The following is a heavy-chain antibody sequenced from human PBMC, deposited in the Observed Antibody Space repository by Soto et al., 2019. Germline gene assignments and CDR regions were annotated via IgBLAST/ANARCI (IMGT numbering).Heavy chain of an antibody. J-gene: IGHJ4*02. V-gene: IGHV1-8*02. CDR2: MNPNSGNT. D-gene: IGHD3-9*01. CDR3: TRGGDPYKTGH. Sequence: ASVKVSCKASGYTFTGYYMNWVRQATGQGFECLGWMNPNSGNTGYVKKFQGRVTMTRDTSMSTAYMELSSLRSEDTAIYYCTRGGDPYKTGHWGQGTLVTVSS. CDR1: GYTFTGYY.